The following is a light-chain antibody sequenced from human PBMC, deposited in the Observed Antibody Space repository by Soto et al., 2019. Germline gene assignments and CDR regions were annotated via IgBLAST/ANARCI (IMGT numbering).Light chain of an antibody. CDR3: SSYTGTTTV. V-gene: IGLV2-14*01. J-gene: IGLJ3*02. CDR1: SSDIGSYNY. CDR2: EVS. Sequence: QSALTQPASVSGSPGQSITISCTGASSDIGSYNYVSWYQQHLGKAPKLIIYEVSNRPSGVSNRLSGSKSGNTASLTISGLQTEDEADYYCSSYTGTTTVFGGGTKVNVL.